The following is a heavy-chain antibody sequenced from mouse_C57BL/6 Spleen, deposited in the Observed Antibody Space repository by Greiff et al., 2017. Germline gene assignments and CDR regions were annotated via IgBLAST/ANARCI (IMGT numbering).Heavy chain of an antibody. Sequence: QVQLQQSGPELVKPGASVKISCKASGYAFSSSWMNWVKQRPGKGLEWIGRIYPGDGDTNYNGKFKGKATLTADKSSSTAYMQLSSLTSEDSAVXFCARSGYDYSWFAYWGQGTLVTVSA. CDR3: ARSGYDYSWFAY. J-gene: IGHJ3*01. V-gene: IGHV1-82*01. CDR1: GYAFSSSW. D-gene: IGHD2-4*01. CDR2: IYPGDGDT.